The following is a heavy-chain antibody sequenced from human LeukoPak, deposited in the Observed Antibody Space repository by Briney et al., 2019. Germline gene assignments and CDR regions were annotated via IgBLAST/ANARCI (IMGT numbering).Heavy chain of an antibody. Sequence: ASVKVSCKASGYTFTSYGISWVRQAPGQGLEWMGWISAYNGNTNYAQKLQGRVTMTTDTSTSTAYMVLRSLRSDDTAVYYCARVATMIVVEGFFDYWGQGTLVTVSS. CDR1: GYTFTSYG. D-gene: IGHD3-22*01. V-gene: IGHV1-18*01. J-gene: IGHJ4*02. CDR3: ARVATMIVVEGFFDY. CDR2: ISAYNGNT.